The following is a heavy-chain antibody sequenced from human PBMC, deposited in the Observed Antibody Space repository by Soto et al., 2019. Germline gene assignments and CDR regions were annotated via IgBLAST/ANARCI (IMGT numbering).Heavy chain of an antibody. V-gene: IGHV4-30-4*01. CDR2: IYYSGST. CDR3: ARLTMIVVALGYNWFDP. CDR1: GGSISSGDYY. Sequence: PSETLSLTCTVSGGSISSGDYYWSWIRQPPGKGLEWIGYIYYSGSTYYNPSLKSRVTISVDTSKNQFSLKLSSVTAADTAVYFCARLTMIVVALGYNWFDPWGQGTLVTVSS. J-gene: IGHJ5*02. D-gene: IGHD3-22*01.